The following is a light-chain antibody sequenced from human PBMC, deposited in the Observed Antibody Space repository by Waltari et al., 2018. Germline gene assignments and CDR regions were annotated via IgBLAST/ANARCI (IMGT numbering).Light chain of an antibody. J-gene: IGLJ3*02. Sequence: QSALTQPASVSGSPGQSITISCTGTRSDVGNYNLVSWYQQHPGKAPKLIIYEATKRPSGVSNRFFGSKSGNTVSLTISGLQSEDEADYYCCSYAGSSSFLWVFGGGTKLTVL. V-gene: IGLV2-23*02. CDR3: CSYAGSSSFLWV. CDR1: RSDVGNYNL. CDR2: EAT.